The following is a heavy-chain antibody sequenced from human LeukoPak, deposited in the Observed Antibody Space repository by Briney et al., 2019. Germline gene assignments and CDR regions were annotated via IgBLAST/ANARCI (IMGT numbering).Heavy chain of an antibody. J-gene: IGHJ4*02. Sequence: ASVKVSCKASGYTFTSYDINWVRQATGQGLEWMGWMNPNSGNTGYAQKFQGRVTMTRNTSISTAYMELSSLRSEDTAVYYCARARSWTGEVDYWGQGTLVTVSS. D-gene: IGHD3/OR15-3a*01. CDR2: MNPNSGNT. V-gene: IGHV1-8*01. CDR1: GYTFTSYD. CDR3: ARARSWTGEVDY.